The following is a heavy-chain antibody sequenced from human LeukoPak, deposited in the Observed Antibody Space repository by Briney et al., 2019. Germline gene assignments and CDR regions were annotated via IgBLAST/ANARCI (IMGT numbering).Heavy chain of an antibody. J-gene: IGHJ5*02. CDR3: SKSRRYFNSNRRWETFDP. CDR2: ISGSGGST. Sequence: PGGSLRLSCAASGFTFSSYAMSWVRQAPGKGLEWVSAISGSGGSTYYADSVKGRFTISRDNSKNTLYLQMNSLRAEDTAVYYLSKSRRYFNSNRRWETFDPLGQGTLVTVSS. CDR1: GFTFSSYA. V-gene: IGHV3-23*01. D-gene: IGHD2/OR15-2a*01.